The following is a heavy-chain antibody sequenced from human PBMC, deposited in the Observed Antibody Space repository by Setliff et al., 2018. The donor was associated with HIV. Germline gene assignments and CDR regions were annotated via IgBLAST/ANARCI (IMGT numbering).Heavy chain of an antibody. J-gene: IGHJ4*02. CDR3: ARGPPGSSIGWYVGY. D-gene: IGHD6-19*01. Sequence: SETLSLTCVVYGGSFSGFYWNWIRQPPGKGLEWIGEINHSGSTNYNPSLKSRVTISVDTSKNQFSLRLSSVIAADTAVYYCARGPPGSSIGWYVGYWGQGTLVTVSS. CDR2: INHSGST. V-gene: IGHV4-34*01. CDR1: GGSFSGFY.